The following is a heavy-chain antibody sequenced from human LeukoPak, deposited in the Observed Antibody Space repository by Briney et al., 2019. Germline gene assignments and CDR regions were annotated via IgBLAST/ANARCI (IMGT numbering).Heavy chain of an antibody. V-gene: IGHV3-7*01. J-gene: IGHJ4*02. D-gene: IGHD2-15*01. CDR1: GFTFSNYW. CDR2: IKYDGSEK. CDR3: VQGWPDS. Sequence: GGSLRLSCTGSGFTFSNYWMSRVRQAPGKGLEWVANIKYDGSEKYYVDSVKGRFTISRDNAKNSLYLQMNSLRVEDTSVYYCVQGWPDSWGQGTLVIVSS.